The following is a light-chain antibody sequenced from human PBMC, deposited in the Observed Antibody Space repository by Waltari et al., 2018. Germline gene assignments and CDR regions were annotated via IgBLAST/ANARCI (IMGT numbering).Light chain of an antibody. CDR2: GAS. J-gene: IGKJ1*01. CDR1: QSVSSN. V-gene: IGKV3-15*01. CDR3: QQYNNWPPWT. Sequence: EVVMTQSPATLSVSPGERAPLSCRASQSVSSNFAWYQQKTGQAPRLLLYGASTSATGIPARFSGSGSDTAYTLTIISLRSEDVAVYYFQQYNNWPPWTFGQGTKVEIK.